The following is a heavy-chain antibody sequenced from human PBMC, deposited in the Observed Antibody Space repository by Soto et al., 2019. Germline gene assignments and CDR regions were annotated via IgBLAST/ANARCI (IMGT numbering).Heavy chain of an antibody. CDR2: INPNSGGT. CDR3: ARGLGYCSGGSCYRWSWFDP. V-gene: IGHV1-2*04. J-gene: IGHJ5*02. D-gene: IGHD2-15*01. Sequence: ASVKVSCKASGYTFTGYYMHCVRQAPGQGLEWMGWINPNSGGTNYAQKFQGWVTMTRDTSISTAYMELSRLRSDDTAVYYCARGLGYCSGGSCYRWSWFDPWGQGTLVTVSS. CDR1: GYTFTGYY.